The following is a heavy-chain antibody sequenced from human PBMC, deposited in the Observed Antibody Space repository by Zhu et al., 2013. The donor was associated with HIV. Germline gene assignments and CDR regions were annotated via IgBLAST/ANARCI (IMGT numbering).Heavy chain of an antibody. CDR3: ARDRVDSRGYAFAAPPTPLGL. Sequence: QVQLVQSAAEVKKPGASMKISCRASGYMFVNYGITWVRQAPGQGPEWMGWISGYNGNTNFAQKFRDRVTLTTDRPTGTAYVEMRSLTSDDTALYYCARDRVDSRGYAFAAPPTPLGLWGQGTQVTVSS. D-gene: IGHD3-22*01. V-gene: IGHV1-18*01. CDR2: ISGYNGNT. CDR1: GYMFVNYG. J-gene: IGHJ1*01.